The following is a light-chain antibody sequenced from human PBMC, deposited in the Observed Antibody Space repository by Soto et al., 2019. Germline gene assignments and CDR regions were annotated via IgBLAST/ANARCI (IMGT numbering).Light chain of an antibody. V-gene: IGKV3-11*01. Sequence: EIVLTQSPATLSLSPGERATLSCRASQSVSSYLAWYQQKPGQAPRLLIYDASNRATGIPARFSGSGSGTDFTLTISSLEPEEVAVYYCQQRSNWPPITVGQVTRREIK. CDR1: QSVSSY. CDR2: DAS. CDR3: QQRSNWPPIT. J-gene: IGKJ5*01.